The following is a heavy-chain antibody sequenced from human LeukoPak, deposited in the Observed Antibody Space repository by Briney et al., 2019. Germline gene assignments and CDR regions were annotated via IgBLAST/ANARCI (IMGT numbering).Heavy chain of an antibody. CDR1: GFTFSSYA. Sequence: GGSLRLSCAASGFTFSSYAMSWVRQAPGKGLEWVSAISSSGGSTYYADSVKGRFTISRDNSKNTLYLQMNSLRAEDTAVYYCAKSSPARHIVVLSAHWFDPWGQGTLVTVSS. V-gene: IGHV3-23*01. J-gene: IGHJ5*02. D-gene: IGHD2-21*01. CDR2: ISSSGGST. CDR3: AKSSPARHIVVLSAHWFDP.